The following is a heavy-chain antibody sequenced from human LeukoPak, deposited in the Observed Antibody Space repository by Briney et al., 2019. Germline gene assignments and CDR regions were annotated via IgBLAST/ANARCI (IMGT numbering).Heavy chain of an antibody. J-gene: IGHJ4*02. CDR1: GFTFTDYF. Sequence: GGSLRLSCVGSGFTFTDYFMSWVRKAPGKGLEWAASIKHNGGEKYYVDSVKGRFTISRDNAKNSLYLEMSSLRVEDTAVYYCARDRGWRTSGYYLYHFDYWGQGTLVTFAS. D-gene: IGHD3-22*01. CDR3: ARDRGWRTSGYYLYHFDY. CDR2: IKHNGGEK. V-gene: IGHV3-7*03.